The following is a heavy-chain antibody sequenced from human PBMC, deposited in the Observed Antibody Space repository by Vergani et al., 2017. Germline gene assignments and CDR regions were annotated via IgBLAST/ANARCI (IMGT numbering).Heavy chain of an antibody. CDR3: SRDLGRSSGPIPTDY. CDR2: ISSSSRTI. Sequence: EVQLVESGGGLVQPGGSLRLSCAASGFTFSSYSMNWVRQAPGKGLEWVSYISSSSRTIYYADSVKGRFTISRDNAKNSLYLQMNSLRAEDTAVYYCSRDLGRSSGPIPTDYWGQGTLVTVSS. CDR1: GFTFSSYS. V-gene: IGHV3-48*01. D-gene: IGHD3-22*01. J-gene: IGHJ4*02.